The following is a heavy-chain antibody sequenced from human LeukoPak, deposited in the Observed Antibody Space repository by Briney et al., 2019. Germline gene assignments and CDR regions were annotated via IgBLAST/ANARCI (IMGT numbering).Heavy chain of an antibody. J-gene: IGHJ4*02. Sequence: GGSLRLSCAASGFIFSNYAMHWARQAPGKGLEWVALISSDGSKTYHADSVKGRFSISRDNSKNTLYLQLNSLRAGDTSVYYCARDSTYWYDSGSSGPHYFDYWGQGTLVTVSS. CDR2: ISSDGSKT. D-gene: IGHD3-10*01. CDR3: ARDSTYWYDSGSSGPHYFDY. CDR1: GFIFSNYA. V-gene: IGHV3-30*01.